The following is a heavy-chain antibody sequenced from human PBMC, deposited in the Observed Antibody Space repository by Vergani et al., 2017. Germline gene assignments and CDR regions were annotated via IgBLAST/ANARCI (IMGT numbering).Heavy chain of an antibody. D-gene: IGHD3-9*01. CDR3: AKEPLKYYDILTGYYEPYYFDY. CDR1: GFTFSSYA. CDR2: ISGSGCST. Sequence: EVQLLESGGGLVQPGGSLRLSCAASGFTFSSYAMSWVRQAPGKGLEWVSAISGSGCSTYYADSVKGRFTISRDNSKNTLYLQMNSRRAEDTAVYYWAKEPLKYYDILTGYYEPYYFDYWGQGTLVTVSS. V-gene: IGHV3-23*01. J-gene: IGHJ4*02.